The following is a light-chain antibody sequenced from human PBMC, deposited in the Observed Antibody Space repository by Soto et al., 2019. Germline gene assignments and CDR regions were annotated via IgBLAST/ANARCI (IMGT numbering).Light chain of an antibody. CDR3: QQYDNWTPWT. V-gene: IGKV3D-15*01. CDR1: HSVSSN. Sequence: EIVMTQSPATLSVSPGERATLSCRASHSVSSNLAWYQQKPGQAPRLLIYGASTRATGIPARFSGSGSGTEFTLTISRLQSEAFAVYYCQQYDNWTPWTFGQGTKVDIK. J-gene: IGKJ1*01. CDR2: GAS.